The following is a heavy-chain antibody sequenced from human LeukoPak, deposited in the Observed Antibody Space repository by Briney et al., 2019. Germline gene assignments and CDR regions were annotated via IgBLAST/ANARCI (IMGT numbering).Heavy chain of an antibody. Sequence: ASVKVSCKASGYTFTGYYMHWVRQAPGQGLEWMGWINPNSGGTNYAQKFQGRVTMTRDTSISTAYMELSRLRSDDTAVYYCARVLGAGVWFGEPYDAFDIWGQGTMVTVSS. CDR2: INPNSGGT. CDR3: ARVLGAGVWFGEPYDAFDI. CDR1: GYTFTGYY. V-gene: IGHV1-2*02. D-gene: IGHD3-10*01. J-gene: IGHJ3*02.